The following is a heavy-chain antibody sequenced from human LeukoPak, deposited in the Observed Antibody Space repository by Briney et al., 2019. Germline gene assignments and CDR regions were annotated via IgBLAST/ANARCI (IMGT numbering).Heavy chain of an antibody. CDR2: IRSTANGYAT. Sequence: QTGGSLRLSCAASGFTFSGYALHWVRQASGKGLEWVGRIRSTANGYATAYAASVKGRFTISRDDSKNTAYLQMDSLKTEDTAVYYCARPQDFGLTGMNDFDIWGQGTMVTVSS. V-gene: IGHV3-73*01. D-gene: IGHD7-27*01. CDR3: ARPQDFGLTGMNDFDI. CDR1: GFTFSGYA. J-gene: IGHJ3*02.